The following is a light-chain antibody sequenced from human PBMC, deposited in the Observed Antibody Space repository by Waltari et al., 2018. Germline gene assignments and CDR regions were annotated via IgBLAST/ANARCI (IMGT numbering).Light chain of an antibody. J-gene: IGLJ3*02. CDR2: VKSDGSP. V-gene: IGLV4-69*01. Sequence: QLVLTQSPSASASLGASVKLTCTLRSRHRPTILAWLQQQPEKGPRFLMNVKSDGSPNKGVGSPDLFSGSSSGAERYLTISSLQSEDEADYYCQTGGHGTWVFGGGTRLTVL. CDR3: QTGGHGTWV. CDR1: SRHRPTI.